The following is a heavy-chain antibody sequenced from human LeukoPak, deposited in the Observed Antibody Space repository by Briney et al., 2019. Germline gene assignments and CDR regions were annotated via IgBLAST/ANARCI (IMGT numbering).Heavy chain of an antibody. D-gene: IGHD3-10*01. Sequence: SSVKVSCKASGGTFSSYAISWVRQAPGQGLEWMGRIIPIFGTANYAQKFQGRVTITTDESTSTAYMELSSLRSEDTAVYYCARPQYYGSGGPLDYWGQGTLVTVSS. CDR3: ARPQYYGSGGPLDY. CDR1: GGTFSSYA. CDR2: IIPIFGTA. V-gene: IGHV1-69*05. J-gene: IGHJ4*02.